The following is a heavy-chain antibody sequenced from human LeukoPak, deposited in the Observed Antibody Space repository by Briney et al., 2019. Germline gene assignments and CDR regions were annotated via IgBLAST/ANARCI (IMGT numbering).Heavy chain of an antibody. CDR1: GFTFSSYG. D-gene: IGHD3-10*01. J-gene: IGHJ4*02. V-gene: IGHV3-21*01. CDR2: ISSSSSYI. CDR3: ARETYGSGSPHNGY. Sequence: PGGSLRLSCAASGFTFSSYGMHWVRQAPGKGLEWVSSISSSSSYIYYADSVKGRFTISRDNAKNSLYLQMNSLRAEDTAVYYCARETYGSGSPHNGYWGQGTLVTVSS.